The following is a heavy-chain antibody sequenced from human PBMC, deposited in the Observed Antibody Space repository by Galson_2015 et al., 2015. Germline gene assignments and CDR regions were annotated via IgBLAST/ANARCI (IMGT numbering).Heavy chain of an antibody. CDR1: GFTVSTNY. J-gene: IGHJ4*02. Sequence: SLRLSCAASGFTVSTNYMSWVRQAPGKGLECVSVLYSDGNTYYADSVKGRFTISRDSSKNTLYLQMSSLRPEDTAVYYCTRAPYTGYVAEFDYWGQGTLVTVSS. CDR2: LYSDGNT. CDR3: TRAPYTGYVAEFDY. D-gene: IGHD5-12*01. V-gene: IGHV3-53*01.